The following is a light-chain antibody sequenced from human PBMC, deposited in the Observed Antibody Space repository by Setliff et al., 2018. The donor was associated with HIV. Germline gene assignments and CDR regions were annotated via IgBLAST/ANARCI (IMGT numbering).Light chain of an antibody. CDR3: SSYAVTNTLP. CDR1: SSDVGGYSH. J-gene: IGLJ1*01. Sequence: QSALTQPASVSGSPGPSLTISCPGTSSDVGGYSHVSWYQPHPGKAPKLIIYEVSNRPSGVSNRCSGSKSGNTASLTISGLQAEDEADYYCSSYAVTNTLPFGTGTKGTVL. V-gene: IGLV2-14*01. CDR2: EVS.